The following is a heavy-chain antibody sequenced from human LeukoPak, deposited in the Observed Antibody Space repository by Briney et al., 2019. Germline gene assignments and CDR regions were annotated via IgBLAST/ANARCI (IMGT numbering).Heavy chain of an antibody. CDR2: ISGSADST. J-gene: IGHJ4*02. CDR3: ARWRWQQSEFDY. Sequence: HPGGSLRLSCAASGFTFSSYAMTWVRQAPGQGLEWVSAISGSADSTYYADSVKGRFTISRDNAKNSLYLQMSSLRADDTAVYYCARWRWQQSEFDYWGQGTLVTVSS. V-gene: IGHV3-23*01. CDR1: GFTFSSYA. D-gene: IGHD5-24*01.